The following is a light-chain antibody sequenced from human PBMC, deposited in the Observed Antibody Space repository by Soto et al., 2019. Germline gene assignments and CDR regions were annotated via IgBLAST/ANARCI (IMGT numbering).Light chain of an antibody. CDR2: YKSDSDK. CDR3: MIWHSRAYA. Sequence: QPVLTQPSSLSASPGASASLTCTLRSDINVGTYRIYWYQQKPGSPPQYLLSYKSDSDKQQGSGVPSRFAGSKDASANAGILLISGLQSEDEADYYCMIWHSRAYAFGTGTKLTVL. V-gene: IGLV5-45*02. CDR1: SDINVGTYR. J-gene: IGLJ1*01.